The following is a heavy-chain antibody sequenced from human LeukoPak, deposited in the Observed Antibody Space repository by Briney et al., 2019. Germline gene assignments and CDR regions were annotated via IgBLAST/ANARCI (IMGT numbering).Heavy chain of an antibody. V-gene: IGHV3-30-3*01. D-gene: IGHD1-26*01. J-gene: IGHJ3*02. Sequence: GGSLRLSCAASGFTFSSYWMSWVRQAPGKGLEWVAVISYDGSNKYYADSVKGRFTISRDNSKNTLYLQMNSLRAEDTAVYYCARDRSVGDPDAFDIWGQGTMVTVSS. CDR3: ARDRSVGDPDAFDI. CDR2: ISYDGSNK. CDR1: GFTFSSYW.